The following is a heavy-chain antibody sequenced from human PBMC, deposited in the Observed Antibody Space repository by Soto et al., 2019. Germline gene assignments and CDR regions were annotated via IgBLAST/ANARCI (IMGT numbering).Heavy chain of an antibody. J-gene: IGHJ4*02. CDR2: INHSGST. CDR3: ARGRGTVITGYYFDY. D-gene: IGHD1-20*01. V-gene: IGHV4-34*01. Sequence: QVQLQQWGAGLLKPSETLSLTCAVYGGSFSGYYWSWIRQPPGKGLEWIGEINHSGSTNYNPSLKGRVTISVDTSKNQFSLKLSSVTAADTAVYYCARGRGTVITGYYFDYWGQGTLVTVSS. CDR1: GGSFSGYY.